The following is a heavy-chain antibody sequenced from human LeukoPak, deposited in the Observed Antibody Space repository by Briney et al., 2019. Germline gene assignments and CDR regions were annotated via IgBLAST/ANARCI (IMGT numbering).Heavy chain of an antibody. CDR1: GGSISSGGYY. D-gene: IGHD3-10*01. V-gene: IGHV4-31*03. CDR3: ARASVWFGDEGERPFDY. CDR2: IYYSGST. Sequence: PSQTLSLTCTVSGGSISSGGYYWSWIRQHPGKGLEWIGYIYYSGSTYYNPSLKSRVTISVDTSKNQFSLKLSSVTAADTAVYYCARASVWFGDEGERPFDYRGQGTLVTVSS. J-gene: IGHJ4*02.